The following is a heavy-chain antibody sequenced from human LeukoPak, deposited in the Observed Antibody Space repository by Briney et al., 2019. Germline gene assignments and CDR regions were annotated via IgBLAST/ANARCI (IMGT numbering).Heavy chain of an antibody. CDR1: GGTFSSCA. V-gene: IGHV1-69*05. D-gene: IGHD5/OR15-5a*01. J-gene: IGHJ3*02. CDR2: IIPIFGTA. Sequence: ASVKVSCKASGGTFSSCAISWVRQAPGQGLEWMGGIIPIFGTANYAQKFQGRVTITTDESTSTAYMELRSLRSDDTAVYYCARDVYDLRAFDIWGQGTMVTVSS. CDR3: ARDVYDLRAFDI.